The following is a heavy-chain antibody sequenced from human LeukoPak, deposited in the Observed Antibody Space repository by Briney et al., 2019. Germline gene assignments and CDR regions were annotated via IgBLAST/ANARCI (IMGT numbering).Heavy chain of an antibody. D-gene: IGHD2-15*01. CDR3: AKWAGSPGCSGGRCYRNYYYYYGMGV. Sequence: ASVKVSCTVSGYTLTELSMHWVRQPPGKGLEWMGGFDPEDGETIYAQKFQGRVTMTDNTSTDTSYMQLSSMRSGDTAVYYCAKWAGSPGCSGGRCYRNYYYYYGMGVWGEGTTVTVSS. CDR2: FDPEDGET. V-gene: IGHV1-24*01. J-gene: IGHJ6*01. CDR1: GYTLTELS.